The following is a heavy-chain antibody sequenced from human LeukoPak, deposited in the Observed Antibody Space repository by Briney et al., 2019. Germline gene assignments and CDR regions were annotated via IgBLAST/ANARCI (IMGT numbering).Heavy chain of an antibody. CDR1: GGSISSDNYY. D-gene: IGHD3-3*01. Sequence: SETLCLTCTVSGGSISSDNYYWGWTRQSPGKGLEWIASVYYTGTTYYTPSLTTRATISVDTSKNQFSLKLSSVTAADTAVYYCARRSAFWKSLDFWGQGTLVTVSS. CDR2: VYYTGTT. V-gene: IGHV4-39*01. CDR3: ARRSAFWKSLDF. J-gene: IGHJ4*02.